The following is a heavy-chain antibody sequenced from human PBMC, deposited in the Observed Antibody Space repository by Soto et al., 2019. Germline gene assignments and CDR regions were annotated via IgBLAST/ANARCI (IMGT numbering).Heavy chain of an antibody. D-gene: IGHD1-7*01. CDR1: GGSISSYY. J-gene: IGHJ4*02. CDR3: ARDSYNWNYGVFGY. Sequence: SETLSLTCTVSGGSISSYYWSWIRQPPGKGLEWIGYIYYSGSTNYNPSLKSRVTISVDTSKNQFSLKLSSVTAADTAVYYCARDSYNWNYGVFGYWGQGTLVTVSS. V-gene: IGHV4-59*01. CDR2: IYYSGST.